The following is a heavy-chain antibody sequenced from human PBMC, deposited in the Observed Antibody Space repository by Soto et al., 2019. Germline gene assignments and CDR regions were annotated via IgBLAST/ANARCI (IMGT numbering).Heavy chain of an antibody. J-gene: IGHJ4*02. CDR3: ARDFGHGYYLDY. CDR1: GFFFSNYN. V-gene: IGHV3-48*02. CDR2: ITDSSDTV. D-gene: IGHD3-3*01. Sequence: GGCLRLYRVASGFFFSNYNMNWFRQAPGKGLEWVSYITDSSDTVHYADSVRGRFTISRDNAESSLYLQMNSLRDEDTAVYFCARDFGHGYYLDYWGRGPLVTVSS.